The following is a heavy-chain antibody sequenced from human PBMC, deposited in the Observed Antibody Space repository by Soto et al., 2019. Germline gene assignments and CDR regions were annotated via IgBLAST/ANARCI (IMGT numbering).Heavy chain of an antibody. V-gene: IGHV3-23*01. CDR1: GFTVNSHV. CDR3: TRSRGFGGMDV. D-gene: IGHD3-22*01. J-gene: IGHJ6*04. Sequence: PGGSLRLSCAASGFTVNSHVMSWVRQAPGKGLEWVSSISGSGDGTYYGDSVKGRFTISRDSSSSTVYLEMKNLRGEDTAVYFCTRSRGFGGMDVWGTGTMVTVSS. CDR2: ISGSGDGT.